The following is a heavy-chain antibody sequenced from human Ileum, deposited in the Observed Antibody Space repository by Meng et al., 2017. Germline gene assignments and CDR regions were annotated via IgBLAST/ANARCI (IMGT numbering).Heavy chain of an antibody. J-gene: IGHJ4*02. CDR2: INHSGST. CDR3: ARGGGRYGPDFDY. CDR1: GGSFSGYY. D-gene: IGHD3-16*01. Sequence: QGSLQQWGVGLLKPSETLPPTCAVYGGSFSGYYWSWIRQPPGKGLEWIGEINHSGSTNYNPSLKSRVTISVDTSKNQFSLKLSSVTAADTAVYYCARGGGRYGPDFDYWGQGTLVTVSS. V-gene: IGHV4-34*01.